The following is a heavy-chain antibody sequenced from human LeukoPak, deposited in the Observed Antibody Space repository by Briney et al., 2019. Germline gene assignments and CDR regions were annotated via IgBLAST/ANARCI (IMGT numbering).Heavy chain of an antibody. V-gene: IGHV3-30*15. CDR3: ARRFRSSIAARGGSPSGMYYYYYYMDV. J-gene: IGHJ6*03. D-gene: IGHD6-6*01. Sequence: PGRSLRLSCAASGFTFSSYAMHWVRQAPGKGLEWVAVISYDGSNKYYADSVKGRFTISRDNSKNTLYLQMSSLRAEDTAVYYCARRFRSSIAARGGSPSGMYYYYYYMDVWGKGTTVTVSS. CDR2: ISYDGSNK. CDR1: GFTFSSYA.